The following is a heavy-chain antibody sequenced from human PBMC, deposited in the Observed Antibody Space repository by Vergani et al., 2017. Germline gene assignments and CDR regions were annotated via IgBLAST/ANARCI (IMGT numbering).Heavy chain of an antibody. CDR1: GGSFSNYY. D-gene: IGHD5-12*01. CDR2: VNHSGGT. J-gene: IGHJ4*02. V-gene: IGHV4-34*02. Sequence: QVQLQQWGAGLLKPSETLSLTCAVYGGSFSNYYWTWIRQSPGKGLEWIGEVNHSGGTNYNPSLKSRLTISVVTSKTQFSLKLSSVTAADTAVYFCSAYVLGQYHFDYWGQGTLVTVSS. CDR3: SAYVLGQYHFDY.